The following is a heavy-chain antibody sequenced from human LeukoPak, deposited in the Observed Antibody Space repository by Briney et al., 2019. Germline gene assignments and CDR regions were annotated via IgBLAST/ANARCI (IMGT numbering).Heavy chain of an antibody. CDR1: GFTFSSYG. CDR3: ATPRGIAARPGYFDY. CDR2: IRYDGSNK. D-gene: IGHD6-6*01. Sequence: GGSLRLSCAASGFTFSSYGMHWVRQAPGKGLEWVAFIRYDGSNKYYADSVKGRFTISRDNSKNTLYLQMNSLRAEDTAVYYCATPRGIAARPGYFDYWGQGTLVTVSS. J-gene: IGHJ4*02. V-gene: IGHV3-30*02.